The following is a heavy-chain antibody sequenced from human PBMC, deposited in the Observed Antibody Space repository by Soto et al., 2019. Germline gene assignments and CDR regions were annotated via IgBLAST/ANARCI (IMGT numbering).Heavy chain of an antibody. V-gene: IGHV3-15*01. CDR2: VKSKTDGGTT. D-gene: IGHD3-3*02. Sequence: PGGSLRLSCTASGVSFSNAWVRWVRQAPGKGLEWIGRVKSKTDGGTTDYAAPVKGRFTISRDDSKNTLYLQMNSLKTEDTAVYYCATSVHFWSGYNAFDVWGQGTMVTVSS. CDR3: ATSVHFWSGYNAFDV. CDR1: GVSFSNAW. J-gene: IGHJ3*01.